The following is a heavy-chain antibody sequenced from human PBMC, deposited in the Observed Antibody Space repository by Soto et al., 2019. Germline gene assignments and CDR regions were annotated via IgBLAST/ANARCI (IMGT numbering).Heavy chain of an antibody. CDR3: ARGFIVVVVAATHNRYFDY. CDR2: INHSGST. CDR1: GGSFSGYY. V-gene: IGHV4-34*01. Sequence: PSETLSLTCAVYGGSFSGYYWSWIRQPPGKGLEWIGEINHSGSTNYNPSLKSRVTISVDTSKNQFSLKLSSVTAADTAVYYCARGFIVVVVAATHNRYFDYWGQGTLVTVSS. D-gene: IGHD2-15*01. J-gene: IGHJ4*02.